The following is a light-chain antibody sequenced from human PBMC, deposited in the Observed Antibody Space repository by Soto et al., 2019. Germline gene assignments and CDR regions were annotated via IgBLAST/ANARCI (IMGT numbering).Light chain of an antibody. J-gene: IGLJ1*01. CDR2: DVS. CDR1: SSDVGAFDS. Sequence: QSALTQPASVSGSPGQSITISCTGTSSDVGAFDSVAWYQHNPGKAPKLMIYDVSNRPSGVSSRFSGSKSANTASLSISGLQADDDADYYCSSYTTSSTLVFGTGTKVTVL. V-gene: IGLV2-14*01. CDR3: SSYTTSSTLV.